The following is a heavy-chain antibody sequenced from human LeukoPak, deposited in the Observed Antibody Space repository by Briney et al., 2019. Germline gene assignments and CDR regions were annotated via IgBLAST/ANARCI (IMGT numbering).Heavy chain of an antibody. CDR3: ARSSNSWYNY. Sequence: GGSLRLSCAASGFTFSSYWMHWVRQAPGKGLVWVSRINTDGSSTSYADSVKGRFTISRDNAKNTLYPQMNSLRAEDTAVYFCARSSNSWYNYWGQGTLVTVSS. CDR1: GFTFSSYW. CDR2: INTDGSST. J-gene: IGHJ4*02. D-gene: IGHD6-13*01. V-gene: IGHV3-74*01.